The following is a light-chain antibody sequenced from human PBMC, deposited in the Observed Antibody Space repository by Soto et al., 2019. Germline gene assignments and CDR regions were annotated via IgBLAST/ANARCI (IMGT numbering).Light chain of an antibody. CDR2: DVS. Sequence: IPMTQSPSTLSASVGDRVTITCRASQSIGDSLAWYQQKPGKAPYLLISDVSSLERGVPSRFSGSGSGTEFTLPISSMQPDDFATFYCQQYNGYSRTFGQGTKVDIK. V-gene: IGKV1-5*01. CDR3: QQYNGYSRT. J-gene: IGKJ1*01. CDR1: QSIGDS.